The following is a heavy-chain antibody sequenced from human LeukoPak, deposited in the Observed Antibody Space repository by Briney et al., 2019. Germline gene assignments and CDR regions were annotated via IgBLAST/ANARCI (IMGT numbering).Heavy chain of an antibody. CDR2: IYASGST. D-gene: IGHD3/OR15-3a*01. CDR1: SASISSTSYY. V-gene: IGHV4-61*02. CDR3: AGAPAGSLDWLSPFDY. Sequence: TLSLTCTVSSASISSTSYYWSWIRQPAGKRLEWIGRIYASGSTNYNPSLKYRVTITADTSKNQLSLKLSSVTAADTAVYYCAGAPAGSLDWLSPFDYWGQGTLVTVSS. J-gene: IGHJ4*02.